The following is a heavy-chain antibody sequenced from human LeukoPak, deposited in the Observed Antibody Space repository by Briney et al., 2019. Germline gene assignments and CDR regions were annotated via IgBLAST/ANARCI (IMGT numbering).Heavy chain of an antibody. Sequence: SETLSLTCTVSGGSISSYYWSWIRQPPGKGLEWIAYIYYTGSTNNNPSLKSRVTISLDTSKNQFSLKLSSVTAADTAVYYCARGVYIAAAQYGYWGQGTLVTVSS. CDR3: ARGVYIAAAQYGY. V-gene: IGHV4-59*01. CDR2: IYYTGST. D-gene: IGHD6-13*01. J-gene: IGHJ4*02. CDR1: GGSISSYY.